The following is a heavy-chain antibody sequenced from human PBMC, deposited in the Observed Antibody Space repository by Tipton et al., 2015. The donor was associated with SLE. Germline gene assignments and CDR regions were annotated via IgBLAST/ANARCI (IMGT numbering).Heavy chain of an antibody. CDR3: ARDHYSG. CDR2: ISYDGSNK. Sequence: SLRLSCAASGFTFSSYAMHWVRQAPGKGLEWVAVISYDGSNKYYADSVKGRFTISRDNSKNTLYLQMNSLRAEDTAVYYCARDHYSGWSQGTLVTVSS. D-gene: IGHD3-10*01. CDR1: GFTFSSYA. V-gene: IGHV3-30-3*01. J-gene: IGHJ4*02.